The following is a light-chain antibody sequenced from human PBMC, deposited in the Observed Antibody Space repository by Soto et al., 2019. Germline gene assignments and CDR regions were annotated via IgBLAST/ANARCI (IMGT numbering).Light chain of an antibody. CDR3: QQRGNWPPWT. CDR2: GAF. V-gene: IGKV3-11*01. J-gene: IGKJ1*01. Sequence: EIVLTQSPASLSLSPGERATLSCRASQSIGTYLAWYQQKPGQAPRLLIYGAFNRTTGIPARFSGSGSGTDFALTISSLEPEDFAVYYCQQRGNWPPWTFGQGTRVEIK. CDR1: QSIGTY.